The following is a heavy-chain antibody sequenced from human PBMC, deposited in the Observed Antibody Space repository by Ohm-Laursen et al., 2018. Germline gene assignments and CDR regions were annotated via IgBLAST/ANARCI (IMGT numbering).Heavy chain of an antibody. CDR3: ANLPNAFDI. J-gene: IGHJ3*02. Sequence: SLRLSCAASGFTVSSNYMSWVRQAPGRGLEWVSVIYTSGNTYYPDSVRGRFTLSRDNSKNTLYLQMNSLRAEDTAVYYCANLPNAFDIWGQGTMVTVSS. V-gene: IGHV3-53*01. CDR2: IYTSGNT. CDR1: GFTVSSNY.